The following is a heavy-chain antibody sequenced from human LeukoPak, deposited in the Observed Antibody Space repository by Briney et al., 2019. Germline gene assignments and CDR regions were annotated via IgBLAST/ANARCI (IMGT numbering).Heavy chain of an antibody. J-gene: IGHJ6*04. D-gene: IGHD3-10*01. CDR2: IWYDGSNK. Sequence: GRSLRLSCAASGFTLSSYGMHWVRQAPGKGLEWVAVIWYDGSNKYYADSVKGRFTISRDNSKNTLYLQMNSLRAEDTAVYYCARGMEVRGVIIRAYYYYGMDVWGKGTTVTVSS. CDR1: GFTLSSYG. CDR3: ARGMEVRGVIIRAYYYYGMDV. V-gene: IGHV3-33*01.